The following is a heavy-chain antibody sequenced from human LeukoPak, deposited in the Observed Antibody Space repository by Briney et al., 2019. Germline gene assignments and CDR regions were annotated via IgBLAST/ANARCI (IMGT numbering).Heavy chain of an antibody. V-gene: IGHV7-4-1*02. CDR3: ARDLIVSGWSGGGY. Sequence: GASVKVSCKASGYTFTSYAMNWVRQAPGQGLEWMGWINTNTGNPTYAQGFTGRFVFSLDTSVSTAYLQISSLKAEDTAVYYCARDLIVSGWSGGGYWGQGTLVTVSS. CDR2: INTNTGNP. D-gene: IGHD6-19*01. J-gene: IGHJ4*02. CDR1: GYTFTSYA.